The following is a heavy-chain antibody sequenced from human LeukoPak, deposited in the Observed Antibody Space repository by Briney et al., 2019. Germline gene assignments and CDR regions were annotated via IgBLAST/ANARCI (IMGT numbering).Heavy chain of an antibody. CDR3: AREGDCSGGSCYALYGMDV. D-gene: IGHD2-15*01. V-gene: IGHV3-33*08. J-gene: IGHJ6*02. CDR2: IRDNGSTR. Sequence: GGSLRLSCAASGFTFSSYGLHWVRQAPGKGLEWMAFIRDNGSTRYYADSVKGRFTVSRDNSKNTLYLQMNSLRAEDTAVYYCAREGDCSGGSCYALYGMDVWGQGTTVTVSS. CDR1: GFTFSSYG.